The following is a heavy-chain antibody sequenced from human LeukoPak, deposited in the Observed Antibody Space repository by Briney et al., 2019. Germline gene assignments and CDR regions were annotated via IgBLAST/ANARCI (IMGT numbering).Heavy chain of an antibody. J-gene: IGHJ4*02. CDR2: ISGSGGST. V-gene: IGHV3-23*01. Sequence: GGSLRLSCAASGFTLSSYAISWVRHAPGKGLEGVSDISGSGGSTYYADSVKGRFTNSRYNAKNPLYLQMNSLSADDTALYYCARAPTDYYDSSGYYFVHFDYWGQGTLVTVSS. CDR1: GFTLSSYA. D-gene: IGHD3-22*01. CDR3: ARAPTDYYDSSGYYFVHFDY.